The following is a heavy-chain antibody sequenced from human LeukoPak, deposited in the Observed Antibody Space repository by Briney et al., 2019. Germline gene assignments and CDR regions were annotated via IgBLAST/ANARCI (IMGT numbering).Heavy chain of an antibody. J-gene: IGHJ4*02. D-gene: IGHD5-18*01. CDR1: GYSFTAYY. Sequence: GASVKVSCKASGYSFTAYYIHWVRQAPGQGLEWMGIINPTSGSTSYAQKFQGRVTMTRDTSTSTVYVELSSLRSDDTAVYYCAKGYNYGDYWGQGTLVIVSS. V-gene: IGHV1-46*01. CDR2: INPTSGST. CDR3: AKGYNYGDY.